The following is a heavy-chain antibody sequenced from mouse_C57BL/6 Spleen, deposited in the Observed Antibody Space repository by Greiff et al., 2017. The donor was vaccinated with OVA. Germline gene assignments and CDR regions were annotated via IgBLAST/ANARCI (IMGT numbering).Heavy chain of an antibody. J-gene: IGHJ1*03. V-gene: IGHV7-3*01. CDR1: GFTFTDYY. Sequence: EVKLVESGGGLVQPGGSLSLSCAASGFTFTDYYMSWVRQPPGKALEWLGFIRNKANGYTTEYSASVKGRFTISRDNSQSILYLQMNALRAEDSATYYCARYVVGFLYFDVWGTGTTVTVSS. CDR3: ARYVVGFLYFDV. CDR2: IRNKANGYTT.